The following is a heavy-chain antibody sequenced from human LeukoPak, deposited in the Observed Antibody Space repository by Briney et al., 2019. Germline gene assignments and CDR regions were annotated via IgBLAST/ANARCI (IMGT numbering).Heavy chain of an antibody. CDR1: GFTFTDYA. J-gene: IGHJ4*02. CDR3: TRGIGYTYGWSD. V-gene: IGHV3-49*03. D-gene: IGHD5-18*01. CDR2: IRRIPSGGTT. Sequence: PGRSLRLSCVTSGFTFTDYAISWFRQAPGKGLEWVGFIRRIPSGGTTDYAASVKGRFTISRDNSKGIAYLQMNSLESEDTAMYYCTRGIGYTYGWSDWGQGTLVTVSS.